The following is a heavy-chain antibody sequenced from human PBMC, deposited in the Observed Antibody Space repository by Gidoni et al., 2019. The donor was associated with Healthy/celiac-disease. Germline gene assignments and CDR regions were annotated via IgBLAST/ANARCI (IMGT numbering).Heavy chain of an antibody. Sequence: EVQLVESGGGLVKPGGSLRLSCAASGFTFSNAWMSWVRQAPGKGLEWVGRIKSKTDGGTTDYAAPVKGRFTISRDDSKNTLYLQMNSLKTEDTAVYYCTTDVLHCSSTSCPDYWGQGTLVTVSS. V-gene: IGHV3-15*01. CDR1: GFTFSNAW. D-gene: IGHD2-2*01. CDR2: IKSKTDGGTT. CDR3: TTDVLHCSSTSCPDY. J-gene: IGHJ4*02.